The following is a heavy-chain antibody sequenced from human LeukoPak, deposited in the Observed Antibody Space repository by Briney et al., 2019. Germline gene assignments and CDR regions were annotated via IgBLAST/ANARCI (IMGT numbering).Heavy chain of an antibody. J-gene: IGHJ4*02. CDR1: GYTFTGYY. D-gene: IGHD3-3*01. V-gene: IGHV1-2*02. CDR3: ARGVSNYDFWSGYLVGFDY. CDR2: INPNSGGT. Sequence: ASVKVSCKASGYTFTGYYMHWVRRAPGQGLEWMGWINPNSGGTNYAQKFQGRVTMTRDTSISTAYMELSRLRSDDTAVYYCARGVSNYDFWSGYLVGFDYWGQGTLVTVSS.